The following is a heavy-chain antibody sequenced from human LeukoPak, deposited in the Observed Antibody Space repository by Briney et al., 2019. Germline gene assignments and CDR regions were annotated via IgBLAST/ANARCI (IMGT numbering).Heavy chain of an antibody. CDR2: LSYNGRNI. CDR3: AKGDNYYDASGYYLSKALFDY. J-gene: IGHJ4*02. D-gene: IGHD3-22*01. CDR1: GFTFNSYA. Sequence: PGGSLRLSCVGSGFTFNSYAMHWVRQAPGKGLEWVAGLSYNGRNIYYADSVKGRFTVSRDNSKNTLYMQMNSLRADDTAVYYCAKGDNYYDASGYYLSKALFDYLGQGTLVTVSS. V-gene: IGHV3-30*18.